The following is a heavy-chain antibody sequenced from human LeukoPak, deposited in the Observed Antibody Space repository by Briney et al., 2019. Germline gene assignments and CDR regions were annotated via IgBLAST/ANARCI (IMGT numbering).Heavy chain of an antibody. CDR2: VYHSGST. J-gene: IGHJ4*02. Sequence: PSETLSLTCTVSGGSMTSYFWSWIRQPPGKGLEWIGYVYHSGSTSYNPSLKSRVSISEDTSKNQFSLKLSSVTAADTAVYYCARANPNWNSPDYWGQGTLVTVSS. V-gene: IGHV4-59*08. CDR3: ARANPNWNSPDY. D-gene: IGHD1-1*01. CDR1: GGSMTSYF.